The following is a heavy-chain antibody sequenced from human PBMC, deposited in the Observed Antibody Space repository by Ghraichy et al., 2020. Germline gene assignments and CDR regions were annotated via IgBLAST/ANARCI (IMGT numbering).Heavy chain of an antibody. CDR3: AKGFRHDFWNGYYTKSGGFDS. D-gene: IGHD3-3*01. J-gene: IGHJ5*01. V-gene: IGHV3-23*01. Sequence: GGSLRLSCAASGFTFSSYAMSWVRQAPGQGLEWVSAISGSGGSTYYAASVKGRFTISRDNSKNTLYLLMNSLRAEDTAVYYCAKGFRHDFWNGYYTKSGGFDSWGQGTLVTVSS. CDR1: GFTFSSYA. CDR2: ISGSGGST.